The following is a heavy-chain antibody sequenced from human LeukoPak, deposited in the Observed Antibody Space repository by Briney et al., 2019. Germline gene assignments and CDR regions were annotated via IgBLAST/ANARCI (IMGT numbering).Heavy chain of an antibody. CDR1: GFIFVRNV. Sequence: GGSLTLSCATAASGFIFVRNVMHWVRQAPGKGLEWLVVISYEASNNLYADSVTCRYTVSRDNSKYTLYLQMNNLNTDASNVYYCGRHIHDGTAYWGQGTLVTVSS. V-gene: IGHV3-30*04. CDR3: GRHIHDGTAY. D-gene: IGHD3-22*01. J-gene: IGHJ4*02. CDR2: ISYEASNN.